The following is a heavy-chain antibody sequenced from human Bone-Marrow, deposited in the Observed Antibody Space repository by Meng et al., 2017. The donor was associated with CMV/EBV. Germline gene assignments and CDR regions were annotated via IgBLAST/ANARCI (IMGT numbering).Heavy chain of an antibody. V-gene: IGHV3-7*01. CDR2: IKQDGSEK. D-gene: IGHD4-17*01. Sequence: GESLKISCAASGFTFSSYWMSWVRQAPGKGLEWVANIKQDGSEKYYVDSVKGRFTISRDNAKNSLHLQMNSLRAEDTALYYCARLDYGDLTHYFAYWGPGALVTVSS. CDR1: GFTFSSYW. J-gene: IGHJ4*02. CDR3: ARLDYGDLTHYFAY.